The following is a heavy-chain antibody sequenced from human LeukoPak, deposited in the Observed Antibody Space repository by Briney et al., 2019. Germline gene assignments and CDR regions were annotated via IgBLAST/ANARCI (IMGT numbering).Heavy chain of an antibody. D-gene: IGHD4-17*01. CDR2: IFYSGST. CDR1: GGSISSRSYF. CDR3: ARQMNTVTADY. V-gene: IGHV4-39*01. J-gene: IGHJ4*02. Sequence: PSETLSLTCTVSGGSISSRSYFWVRIRQPPGQGLEWIGSIFYSGSTYYTPSLNSRVTISIDTSKNQFSLRLSSVTAADTAVYYCARQMNTVTADYWGQGTLVTVSS.